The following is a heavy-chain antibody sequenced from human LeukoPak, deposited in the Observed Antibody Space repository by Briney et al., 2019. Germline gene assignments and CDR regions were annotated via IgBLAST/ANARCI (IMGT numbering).Heavy chain of an antibody. J-gene: IGHJ5*02. Sequence: PGGSLRLSCAASGFTSSSYGMRWVRQAPGKGLEWVSSISSSRSYTYYADSVKGRFTISRDNAKNSLYLQVNSLRAEDTAVYYCARDAGSSLWFDPWGQGTLVTVSS. CDR3: ARDAGSSLWFDP. V-gene: IGHV3-21*01. CDR2: ISSSRSYT. D-gene: IGHD3-10*01. CDR1: GFTSSSYG.